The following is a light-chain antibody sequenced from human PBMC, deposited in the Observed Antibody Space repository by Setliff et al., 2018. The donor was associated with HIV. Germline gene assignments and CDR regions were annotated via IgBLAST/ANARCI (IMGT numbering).Light chain of an antibody. CDR1: SSNLGAGYD. CDR3: QSYDSRLSGYV. CDR2: GNS. Sequence: SVLTQPPSVSGAPGQRVTISCTGSSSNLGAGYDVQWYQQVPGTAPKLLISGNSNRPSGVPDRFSGSKSGTSASLAITGLQAEDEADYYCQSYDSRLSGYVFGPGTKVTVL. V-gene: IGLV1-40*01. J-gene: IGLJ1*01.